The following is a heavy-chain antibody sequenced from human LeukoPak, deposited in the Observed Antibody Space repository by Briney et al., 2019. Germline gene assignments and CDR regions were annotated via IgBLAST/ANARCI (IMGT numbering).Heavy chain of an antibody. CDR2: INTNTGNP. J-gene: IGHJ6*02. V-gene: IGHV7-4-1*02. CDR1: GYTFTSYA. CDR3: ARDSVPAAIYYYYGMDV. Sequence: ASVKVSCKASGYTFTSYAMNWVRQAPGQGLEWMGWINTNTGNPTYAQGFTGRFVFSLDTSVSTAYLQISSPKAEDTAAHYCARDSVPAAIYYYYGMDVWGQGTTVTVSS. D-gene: IGHD2-2*01.